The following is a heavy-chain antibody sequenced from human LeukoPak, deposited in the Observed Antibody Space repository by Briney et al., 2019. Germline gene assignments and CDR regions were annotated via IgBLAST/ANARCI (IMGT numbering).Heavy chain of an antibody. J-gene: IGHJ4*02. D-gene: IGHD1-26*01. CDR1: GGSFSGYY. V-gene: IGHV4-34*01. Sequence: SETLSLTCAVYGGSFSGYYWSWIRRPPGKGLEWIGEINHSGSTNYNPSLKSRVTISVDTSKNQFSLKLSSVTAADTAVYYCAREVRSYSGGRQTLGPLFFDYWGQGTLVTVSS. CDR3: AREVRSYSGGRQTLGPLFFDY. CDR2: INHSGST.